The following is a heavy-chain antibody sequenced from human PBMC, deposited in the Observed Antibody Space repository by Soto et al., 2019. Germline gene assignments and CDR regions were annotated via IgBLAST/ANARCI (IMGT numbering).Heavy chain of an antibody. CDR1: GDSISSGDHY. J-gene: IGHJ2*01. CDR3: ARGRYFDMTVAWYLDL. Sequence: QVQLQESGPGLVKPSQTLSLTCIVSGDSISSGDHYWSWIRQSPEKGLEWVGYVYKSGKTFFNPSLQSRVPTSLDTSKNQFSLQLSSVTAADTAIYYCARGRYFDMTVAWYLDLWGRGTLVTVSS. V-gene: IGHV4-30-4*01. D-gene: IGHD3-9*01. CDR2: VYKSGKT.